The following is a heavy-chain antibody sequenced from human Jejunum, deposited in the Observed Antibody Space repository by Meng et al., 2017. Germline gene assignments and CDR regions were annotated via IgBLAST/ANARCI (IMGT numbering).Heavy chain of an antibody. V-gene: IGHV4-39*07. J-gene: IGHJ5*02. CDR3: ASVSKPYGSGLDP. CDR2: IYYSGST. Sequence: QLHVAESGPGLVTASETLSLTCTVAGASISGSNYYWGWIRQPPWKGLEWIGTIYYSGSTYYNPSLKMRVTISVDTSKNQFSLNLSSVTAADTAISYCASVSKPYGSGLDPWGQGTLVTVSS. D-gene: IGHD3-10*01. CDR1: GASISGSNYY.